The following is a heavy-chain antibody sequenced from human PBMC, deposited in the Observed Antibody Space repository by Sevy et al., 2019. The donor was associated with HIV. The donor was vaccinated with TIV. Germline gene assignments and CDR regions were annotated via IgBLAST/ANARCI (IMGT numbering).Heavy chain of an antibody. D-gene: IGHD3-10*01. CDR1: GFSFTSHY. Sequence: GGSLRLSCAASGFSFTSHYINWIRQAPGKGLEWISYISTSGGAVYYADSVKGRFTISRDNGKNTVDLQMNTLRAEDTAVYYCARDSGANNFGPGSYYSDYFDVWGQGTMVTVSS. CDR2: ISTSGGAV. CDR3: ARDSGANNFGPGSYYSDYFDV. V-gene: IGHV3-11*01. J-gene: IGHJ3*01.